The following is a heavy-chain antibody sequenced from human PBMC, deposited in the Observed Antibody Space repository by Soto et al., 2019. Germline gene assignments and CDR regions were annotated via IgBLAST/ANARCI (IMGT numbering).Heavy chain of an antibody. D-gene: IGHD3-10*01. J-gene: IGHJ4*02. V-gene: IGHV1-69*06. CDR3: AREPQDGSGSYFDS. CDR1: GGTLSTYA. Sequence: QVQLVQSGAEVKKPGSSVKVSCKASGGTLSTYAISWVRQAPGQGREWMGGIIPIFGTANYAQMFQGRVTITADKSTSTAYMELSSLTSADTAVYYCAREPQDGSGSYFDSWGQGTLVTVSS. CDR2: IIPIFGTA.